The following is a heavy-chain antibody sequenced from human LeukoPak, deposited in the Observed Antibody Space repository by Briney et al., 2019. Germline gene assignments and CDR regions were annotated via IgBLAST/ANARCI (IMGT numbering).Heavy chain of an antibody. V-gene: IGHV1-58*02. CDR2: IVVGSGNT. Sequence: SVKVSCKASGYTFTGYYMHWVRQAPGQGLEWIGWIVVGSGNTNYAQKFQERVTITRDMSTSTAYMELSSLRSEDTAVYYCAALTTEGMDVWGQGTTLTVSS. D-gene: IGHD1-1*01. CDR1: GYTFTGYY. CDR3: AALTTEGMDV. J-gene: IGHJ6*02.